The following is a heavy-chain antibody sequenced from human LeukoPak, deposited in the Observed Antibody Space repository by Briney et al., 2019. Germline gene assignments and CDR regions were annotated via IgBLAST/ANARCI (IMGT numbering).Heavy chain of an antibody. CDR1: GGSINNSSHY. D-gene: IGHD5-12*01. CDR2: IFHSGHT. Sequence: SETLPLTCSGSGGSINNSSHYWSWIRHHPEKGLEWIGYIFHSGHTLYNLSLQERLSISIDTSQNHFSLNLASVTAADTAVYYCARFPRVANRWYFDLWGRGSLVVVSS. CDR3: ARFPRVANRWYFDL. J-gene: IGHJ2*01. V-gene: IGHV4-31*03.